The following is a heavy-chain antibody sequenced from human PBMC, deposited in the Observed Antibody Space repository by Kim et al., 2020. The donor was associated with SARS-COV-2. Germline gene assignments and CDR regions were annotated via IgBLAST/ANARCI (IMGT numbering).Heavy chain of an antibody. V-gene: IGHV3-30-3*01. CDR2: ISYDGSNK. J-gene: IGHJ5*02. CDR3: ARSGSGSYFNWFDP. D-gene: IGHD3-10*01. CDR1: GFTFSSYA. Sequence: GGSLRLSCAASGFTFSSYAMHWVRQAPGKGLEWVAVISYDGSNKYYADSVKGRFNISRDNSKNTLYLQMNSLRAEDTAVYYCARSGSGSYFNWFDPWGQG.